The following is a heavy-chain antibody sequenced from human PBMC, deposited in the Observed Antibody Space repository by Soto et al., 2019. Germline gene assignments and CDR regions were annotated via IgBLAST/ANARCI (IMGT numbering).Heavy chain of an antibody. CDR1: GGSISSYY. D-gene: IGHD2-8*01. Sequence: SETLSLTCTVSGGSISSYYWSWIRQPPGKGLEWIGYIYYSGSTNYNPSLKSRVTISVDTSKNQFSLKLSSVTAADTAVYYCASFPPDGYCTNGVCPDWYFDLWGRGTLVTVSS. J-gene: IGHJ2*01. CDR2: IYYSGST. V-gene: IGHV4-59*01. CDR3: ASFPPDGYCTNGVCPDWYFDL.